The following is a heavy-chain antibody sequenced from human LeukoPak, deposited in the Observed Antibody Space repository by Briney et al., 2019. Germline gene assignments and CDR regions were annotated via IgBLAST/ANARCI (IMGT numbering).Heavy chain of an antibody. D-gene: IGHD2-21*02. CDR3: ARPYCGGDCYDHDAFDI. Sequence: ASVKVSCKASGYTFTGYYMHWVRQAPGQGLEWMGWINPNSGGTNYAQKFQGRVTMTRDTSISTAYMELSRLRSDDTAVYYCARPYCGGDCYDHDAFDIWGQGTMVTVSS. J-gene: IGHJ3*02. CDR1: GYTFTGYY. CDR2: INPNSGGT. V-gene: IGHV1-2*02.